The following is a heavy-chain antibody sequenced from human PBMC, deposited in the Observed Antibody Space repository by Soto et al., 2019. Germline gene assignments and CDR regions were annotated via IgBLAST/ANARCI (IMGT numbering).Heavy chain of an antibody. J-gene: IGHJ4*02. CDR1: GYSFPNYW. CDR3: ARPPLPTYCSGSTCSGY. D-gene: IGHD2-15*01. Sequence: GESLKISCKGSGYSFPNYWIHWVRQMAGKGLERRGRINPLDSYTNYSPSFKAHVTISVDKSISTAYLQWNSLFALDTAIYYSARPPLPTYCSGSTCSGYWGQGTMVTVSS. CDR2: INPLDSYT. V-gene: IGHV5-10-1*01.